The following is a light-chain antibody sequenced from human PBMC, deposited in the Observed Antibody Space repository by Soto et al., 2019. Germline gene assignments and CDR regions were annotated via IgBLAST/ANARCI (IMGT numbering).Light chain of an antibody. Sequence: DIQMTQSPSTLSASVGDRVTITCRASQSISVWLAWYQQKAGKAPNLLMYKASGLESGVPSRFSGSGSETEFTLTISSLQPGDSATYYCQQHNSYSPTFGEGTKVDIK. CDR2: KAS. CDR1: QSISVW. V-gene: IGKV1-5*03. CDR3: QQHNSYSPT. J-gene: IGKJ4*01.